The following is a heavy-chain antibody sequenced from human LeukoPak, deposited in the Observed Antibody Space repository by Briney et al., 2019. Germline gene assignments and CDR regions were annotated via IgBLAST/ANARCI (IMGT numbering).Heavy chain of an antibody. CDR3: AKDRTGIAGLFDY. J-gene: IGHJ4*02. V-gene: IGHV3-23*01. CDR2: ISGSGVST. CDR1: GFTFSNYA. D-gene: IGHD6-13*01. Sequence: PGGSLRLSCAVSGFTFSNYAMSWVRQAPGKGLEWVSAISGSGVSTYYADSVKGRFTISRDNSKNTLYLQMNSLRAEDTAVYYCAKDRTGIAGLFDYWGQGTLVTVSS.